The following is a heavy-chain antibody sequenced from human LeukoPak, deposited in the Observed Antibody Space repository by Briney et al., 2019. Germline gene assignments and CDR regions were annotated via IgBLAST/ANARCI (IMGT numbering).Heavy chain of an antibody. CDR3: ARVAGLWFGESLTRNWFDP. Sequence: SETLSLTCTVSGGSISSSNYYWVWIRQPPGKGLEWIGSVYYSGSTYYNPSLKSRVTISVDTSKNQFSLKLSSVTAADTAVYYCARVAGLWFGESLTRNWFDPWGQGTLVTVSS. V-gene: IGHV4-39*07. CDR2: VYYSGST. CDR1: GGSISSSNYY. D-gene: IGHD3-10*01. J-gene: IGHJ5*02.